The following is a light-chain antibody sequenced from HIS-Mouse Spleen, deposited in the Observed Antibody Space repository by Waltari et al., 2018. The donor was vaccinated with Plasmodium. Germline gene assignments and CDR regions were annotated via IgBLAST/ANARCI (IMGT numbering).Light chain of an antibody. CDR1: QSVSSN. V-gene: IGKV3-15*01. Sequence: EIVMTPSPATLSVSPGARATLSCRASQSVSSNLAWYQQKPGQAPRLLIYGASTRATGIPARFSGSGSGTEFTLTISSLQSEDFAVYYCQQYNNWSFTFGPGTKVDIK. J-gene: IGKJ3*01. CDR3: QQYNNWSFT. CDR2: GAS.